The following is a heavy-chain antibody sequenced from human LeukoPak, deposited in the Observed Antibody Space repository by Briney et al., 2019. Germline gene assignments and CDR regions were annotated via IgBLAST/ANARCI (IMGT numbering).Heavy chain of an antibody. CDR3: ARRAREVDIFDY. CDR2: IYPGDSDI. CDR1: GYSFTKFW. Sequence: GESLKISCKGSGYSFTKFWIGWVRQMPGKGLEWMGIIYPGDSDIRYSPSFQGQVTLLVDTSISTAYLQWSSLKASDTAIYYCARRAREVDIFDYWGQGTLVTVSS. D-gene: IGHD1-26*01. V-gene: IGHV5-51*01. J-gene: IGHJ4*02.